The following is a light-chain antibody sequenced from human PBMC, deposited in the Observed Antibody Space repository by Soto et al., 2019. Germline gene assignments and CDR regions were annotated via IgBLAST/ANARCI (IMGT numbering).Light chain of an antibody. CDR1: SSDVGGYNY. CDR2: EVS. Sequence: QSVLTQPASVSGSPGQSITISCTGTSSDVGGYNYVSWYQQHPGKGPKLMIYEVSNRPSGVSNRFSGSKSGNTATLTISGLQAEDEADYYCISYTGSSTSYVFGSGTKVTVL. CDR3: ISYTGSSTSYV. V-gene: IGLV2-14*03. J-gene: IGLJ1*01.